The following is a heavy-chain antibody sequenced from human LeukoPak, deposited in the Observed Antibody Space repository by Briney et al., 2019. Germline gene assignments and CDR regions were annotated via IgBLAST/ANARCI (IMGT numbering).Heavy chain of an antibody. CDR3: ARRSSSWHVNYYYGMDV. D-gene: IGHD6-13*01. J-gene: IGHJ6*02. CDR1: GYSFTSYW. CDR2: IYPGDSDT. Sequence: GESLQISCKGSGYSFTSYWIGWVRPMPGKGLEWMGIIYPGDSDTRYSPSFQGQVTISADKSISTAYLQWSSLKASDTAMYYCARRSSSWHVNYYYGMDVWGQGTTVTVSS. V-gene: IGHV5-51*01.